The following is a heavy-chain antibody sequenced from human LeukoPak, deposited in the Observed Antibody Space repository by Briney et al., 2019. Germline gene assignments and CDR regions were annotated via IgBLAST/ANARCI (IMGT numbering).Heavy chain of an antibody. V-gene: IGHV4-34*01. CDR3: ARGGGSTKNWYFDL. CDR2: INPRGSP. J-gene: IGHJ2*01. CDR1: GGPFSDYF. D-gene: IGHD3-16*01. Sequence: PSETLSLTCAVYGGPFSDYFWSWIRQPPGRGLEWIGEINPRGSPNYNPSLKSRVIMSVDTSKKQFSLKLTSVTAADTAVYYCARGGGSTKNWYFDLWGRGTLVTVST.